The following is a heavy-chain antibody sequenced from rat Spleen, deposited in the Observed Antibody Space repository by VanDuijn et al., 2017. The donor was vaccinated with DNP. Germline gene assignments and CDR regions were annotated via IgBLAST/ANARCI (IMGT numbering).Heavy chain of an antibody. CDR2: IYYDSSKM. CDR3: AGRPPPTRGPFDY. D-gene: IGHD1-4*01. J-gene: IGHJ2*01. CDR1: GFTFSNYG. V-gene: IGHV5-54*01. Sequence: EVQLVESGGGLVQPGRSLKLSCAASGFTFSNYGLHWIRQAPKKGLEWIAMIYYDSSKMYYADTVKGRFTISRDNSKNTLYLEMNSLRSEDTATYYCAGRPPPTRGPFDYWGQGIMVTVSS.